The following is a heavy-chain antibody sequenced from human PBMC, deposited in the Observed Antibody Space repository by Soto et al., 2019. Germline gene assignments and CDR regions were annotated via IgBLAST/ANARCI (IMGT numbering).Heavy chain of an antibody. V-gene: IGHV3-30-3*01. J-gene: IGHJ5*02. CDR1: GFTFSSYA. CDR2: ISYDGSNK. CDR3: ARTATTGTRKGWFDP. D-gene: IGHD1-1*01. Sequence: QVPLVESGGGVVQPGRSLRLSCAASGFTFSSYAMHWVRQAPGKGLEWVAVISYDGSNKYYADSVKGRFTISRDNSKNTLYLQMNSLRAEDTAVYYCARTATTGTRKGWFDPWGQGTLVTVSS.